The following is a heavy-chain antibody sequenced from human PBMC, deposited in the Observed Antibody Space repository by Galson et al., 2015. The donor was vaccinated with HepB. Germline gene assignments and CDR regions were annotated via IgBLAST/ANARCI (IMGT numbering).Heavy chain of an antibody. CDR1: RLTFRDIA. Sequence: ASRLTFRDIAMSWFRQAPGKGLEWIGLIRSNTYGGTTQYAATVKGRFTISRDDSKSISYLQMNSLKTDDTAVYFCSSGNYDGGSDHWGQGTLVTVSS. D-gene: IGHD1-7*01. CDR3: SSGNYDGGSDH. J-gene: IGHJ4*02. V-gene: IGHV3-49*03. CDR2: IRSNTYGGTT.